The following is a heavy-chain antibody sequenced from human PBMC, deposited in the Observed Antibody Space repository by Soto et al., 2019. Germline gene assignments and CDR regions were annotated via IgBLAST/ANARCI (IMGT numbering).Heavy chain of an antibody. CDR3: VKQAHGLDGVAFDY. CDR1: GFIFSEST. J-gene: IGHJ4*02. Sequence: GGSLRLSCSASGFIFSESTIYWVRQVSGKGLEAISAVSTSGRSTYYADSVKDRFTISRDNSKNTLFLQMGSLRPEDTAIYYCVKQAHGLDGVAFDYWGQGTQVTVSS. V-gene: IGHV3-64D*06. D-gene: IGHD2-15*01. CDR2: VSTSGRST.